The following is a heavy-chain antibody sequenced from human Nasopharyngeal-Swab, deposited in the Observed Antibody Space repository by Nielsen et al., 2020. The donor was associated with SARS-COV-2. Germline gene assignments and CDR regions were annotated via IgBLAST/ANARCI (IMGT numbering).Heavy chain of an antibody. CDR1: GFTFSSYG. J-gene: IGHJ4*02. V-gene: IGHV3-33*01. CDR3: ARDLAPYYYDSSQGL. CDR2: IWYDGSNK. D-gene: IGHD3-22*01. Sequence: GESLKISCAASGFTFSSYGMHWVRQAPGKGLEWVAVIWYDGSNKYYADSVKGRFTISRDNSKNTLYLQMNSLRAEDTAVYYCARDLAPYYYDSSQGLWGQGTLVTVSS.